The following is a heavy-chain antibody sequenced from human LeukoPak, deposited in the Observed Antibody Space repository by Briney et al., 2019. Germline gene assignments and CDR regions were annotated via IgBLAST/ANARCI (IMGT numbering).Heavy chain of an antibody. CDR2: ISYDGSNK. Sequence: GGSLRLSCAASGFTFSSYAMHWVRQAPGKGLEWVAVISYDGSNKYYADSVKGRFTISRDNSKNTLYLQMNSLRAEDTAVYYCARDWHDYSNPDDDDAFDIWGQGTMVTVSS. CDR1: GFTFSSYA. J-gene: IGHJ3*02. CDR3: ARDWHDYSNPDDDDAFDI. D-gene: IGHD4-11*01. V-gene: IGHV3-30*01.